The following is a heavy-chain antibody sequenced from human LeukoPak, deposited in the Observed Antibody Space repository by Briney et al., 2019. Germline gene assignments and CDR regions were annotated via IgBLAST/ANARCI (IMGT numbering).Heavy chain of an antibody. Sequence: SETLSLTCTVSGGSISSYYWSWIRQPPGKGLEWIGYIYYSGSTNYNPSLKSRVTISVDTSKNQFSLKLSSVTAADTAVYYCAMSRYCSGGSCYLDAFDIWGQGQWSPSLQ. D-gene: IGHD2-15*01. CDR3: AMSRYCSGGSCYLDAFDI. J-gene: IGHJ3*02. CDR1: GGSISSYY. V-gene: IGHV4-59*01. CDR2: IYYSGST.